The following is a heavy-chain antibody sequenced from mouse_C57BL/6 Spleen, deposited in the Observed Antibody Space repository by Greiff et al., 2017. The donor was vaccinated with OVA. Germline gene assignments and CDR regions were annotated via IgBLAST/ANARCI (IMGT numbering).Heavy chain of an antibody. V-gene: IGHV5-17*01. Sequence: EVKLVESGGGLVKPGGSLKLSCAASGFTFSDYGMHWVRQAPEKGLEWVAYISSGSSTIYYADTVKGRFTISRDNAQNTLCLQVTSLRSEDTAMYYWARPGYDGYSAWFAYWGQGTLVTVSA. D-gene: IGHD2-3*01. CDR2: ISSGSSTI. J-gene: IGHJ3*01. CDR3: ARPGYDGYSAWFAY. CDR1: GFTFSDYG.